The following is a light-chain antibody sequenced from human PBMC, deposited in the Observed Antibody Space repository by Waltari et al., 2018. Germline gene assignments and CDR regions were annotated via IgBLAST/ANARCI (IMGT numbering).Light chain of an antibody. Sequence: EIVLTQSPATLSLSPGERATLSCRASDSVSTYLGWYQQKPGQAPRLLIYDASSRATGTPARFSGSGSETDFTLTISSIEPEDFAVYYCQQRTSWPPITFGQGTRLEIK. CDR3: QQRTSWPPIT. CDR1: DSVSTY. J-gene: IGKJ5*01. CDR2: DAS. V-gene: IGKV3-11*01.